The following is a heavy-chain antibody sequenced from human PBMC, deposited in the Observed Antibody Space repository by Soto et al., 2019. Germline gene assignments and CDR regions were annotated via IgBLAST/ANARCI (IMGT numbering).Heavy chain of an antibody. J-gene: IGHJ4*02. V-gene: IGHV1-69*01. D-gene: IGHD1-26*01. CDR2: IIPIFGTA. CDR1: GVTFSSYA. Sequence: QVQLVQSGAEVKKPGSSVKVSCKASGVTFSSYAINWVRQAPGQGLEWMGEIIPIFGTANYAQKFQGRVTITADESTSTAYIELSSLISEYTAVSYCASDGGRHSGGINYWGQGTLVTVSS. CDR3: ASDGGRHSGGINY.